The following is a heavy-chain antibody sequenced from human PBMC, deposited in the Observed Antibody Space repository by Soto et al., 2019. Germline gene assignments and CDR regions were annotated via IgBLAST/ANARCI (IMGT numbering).Heavy chain of an antibody. CDR3: ARAAGWPGQVDSFDN. V-gene: IGHV4-4*02. Sequence: PSETLSLTCAVSGDSITSNVWWSWIRQSPGKGLEWIGEAYHNGLTNYNPSLKSRVTMSTDTSKNQFSLKLTSVTAAATPMYYFARAAGWPGQVDSFDNWGQGTLVDVSS. J-gene: IGHJ4*02. D-gene: IGHD3-9*01. CDR1: GDSITSNVW. CDR2: AYHNGLT.